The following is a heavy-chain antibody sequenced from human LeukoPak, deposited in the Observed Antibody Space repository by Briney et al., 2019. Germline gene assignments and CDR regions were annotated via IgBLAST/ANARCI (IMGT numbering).Heavy chain of an antibody. J-gene: IGHJ6*03. D-gene: IGHD3-3*01. Sequence: HPGGSLRLSCAASRFTFSSYEMNWVRQAPGKGLEWVSYISSSGSTIYYADSVKGRFTISRDNAKNSLYLQMNSRRAEDTADYYCARAPYTIFGAMDVWGKGTTVTVSS. CDR1: RFTFSSYE. CDR3: ARAPYTIFGAMDV. CDR2: ISSSGSTI. V-gene: IGHV3-48*03.